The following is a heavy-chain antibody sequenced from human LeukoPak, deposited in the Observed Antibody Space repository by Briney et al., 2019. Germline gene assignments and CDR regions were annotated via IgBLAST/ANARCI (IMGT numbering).Heavy chain of an antibody. Sequence: PGGSLRLSRVTSGFTFSASGMHWVRQAPGKGLEWVALIWYDGSDEYYGDSVKDRFTISRDTSKNTLYLQMNSLRSEDTAVYYCARDLSYGMVVWGQGTTVTVSS. J-gene: IGHJ6*02. CDR2: IWYDGSDE. CDR1: GFTFSASG. V-gene: IGHV3-33*01. CDR3: ARDLSYGMVV. D-gene: IGHD2/OR15-2a*01.